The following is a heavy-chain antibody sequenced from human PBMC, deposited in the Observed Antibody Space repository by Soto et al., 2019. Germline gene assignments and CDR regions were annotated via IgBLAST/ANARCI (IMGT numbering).Heavy chain of an antibody. CDR3: ARAGYDSSGYYFYAMDV. CDR1: GFILSGYD. CDR2: IGTAGDP. V-gene: IGHV3-13*05. Sequence: EAQLVESGGGLVQPGGSLRLSCVASGFILSGYDIHLVRQATGEGLEWVSAIGTAGDPYYSGSVKGRFTISRGNAENSVYLQMNSLRAGDTAVYYCARAGYDSSGYYFYAMDVWGPGTTVTVSS. J-gene: IGHJ6*02. D-gene: IGHD3-22*01.